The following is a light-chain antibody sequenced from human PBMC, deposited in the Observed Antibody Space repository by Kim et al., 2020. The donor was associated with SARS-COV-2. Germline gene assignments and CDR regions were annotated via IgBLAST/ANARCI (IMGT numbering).Light chain of an antibody. CDR3: QQYGSSPQRFT. CDR2: GAS. V-gene: IGKV3-20*01. J-gene: IGKJ4*01. CDR1: QSVSSSY. Sequence: GERATLSCRASQSVSSSYLAWYQQKPGQAPRLLIYGASSRATGIPDRFSGSGSGTDFTLTISRLEPEDFAVYYCQQYGSSPQRFTFGGGTKVDIK.